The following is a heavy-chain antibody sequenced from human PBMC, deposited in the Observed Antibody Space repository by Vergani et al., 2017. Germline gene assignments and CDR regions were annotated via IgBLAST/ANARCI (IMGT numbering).Heavy chain of an antibody. J-gene: IGHJ3*02. CDR1: GGSISSYY. CDR2: IYTTGST. D-gene: IGHD1-1*01. Sequence: QVQLQESGPGLVKASQTLSLTCTVSGGSISSYYWSWIRQPAENELEWIGRIYTTGSTNYNPSLESRVTMSLDSSRNRFSLSLSSVTAADTAIYFCARGSTHWKQGAFDIWGQGTMVTVSS. CDR3: ARGSTHWKQGAFDI. V-gene: IGHV4-4*07.